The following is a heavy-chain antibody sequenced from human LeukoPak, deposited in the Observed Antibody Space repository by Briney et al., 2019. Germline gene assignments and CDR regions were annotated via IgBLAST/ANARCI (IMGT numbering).Heavy chain of an antibody. CDR2: ISGSGGST. D-gene: IGHD2-2*01. CDR1: GFTFSSYA. CDR3: AREPCTSTSCYVDY. J-gene: IGHJ4*02. Sequence: PGGSLRLSCAASGFTFSSYAMSWVRQAPGKGLEWVSAISGSGGSTFYADPVKGRFTISRDNSKSTLYLQMNSLRAEDTAVYFCAREPCTSTSCYVDYWGQGTLVTVSS. V-gene: IGHV3-23*01.